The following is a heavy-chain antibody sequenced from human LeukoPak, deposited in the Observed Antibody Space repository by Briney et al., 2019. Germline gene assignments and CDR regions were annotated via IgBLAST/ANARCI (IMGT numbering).Heavy chain of an antibody. CDR3: ARVRSFGYSYGTDYFDY. V-gene: IGHV4-59*01. D-gene: IGHD5-18*01. Sequence: PSETLSLTCTVSGGSISSYYWSWIRQPPGKGLEWIGYIYYSGSTNYNPSLKSRVTISVDTSKNQFSLKLSSVTAADTAVYYCARVRSFGYSYGTDYFDYWGQGTLVTVSS. J-gene: IGHJ4*02. CDR2: IYYSGST. CDR1: GGSISSYY.